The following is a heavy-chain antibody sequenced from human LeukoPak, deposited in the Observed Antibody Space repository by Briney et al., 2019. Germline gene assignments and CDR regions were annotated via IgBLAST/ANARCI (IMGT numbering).Heavy chain of an antibody. J-gene: IGHJ4*02. CDR3: AKGRGAARRGYYFDY. CDR2: ISYDGSNK. D-gene: IGHD6-6*01. V-gene: IGHV3-30*18. Sequence: GRSLRLSCAASGFTFSSYGMHWVRQAPGKGLEWVAVISYDGSNKYYADSVKGRFTISRDNSKNTLYLQMNSLRAEDTAVYYCAKGRGAARRGYYFDYWGQGTLVTVSS. CDR1: GFTFSSYG.